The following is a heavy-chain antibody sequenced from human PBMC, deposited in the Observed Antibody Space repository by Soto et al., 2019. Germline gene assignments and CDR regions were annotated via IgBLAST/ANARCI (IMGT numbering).Heavy chain of an antibody. V-gene: IGHV3-30*18. J-gene: IGHJ6*02. CDR3: AKVSTLLHSSSWYWVLGMDV. CDR2: ISYDGSNK. D-gene: IGHD6-13*01. CDR1: GFTFSSYG. Sequence: GGSLRLSCAASGFTFSSYGMHWVRQAPGKGLEWVAVISYDGSNKYYADPVKGRFTISSDKSKNTMYQPMNSLRAEDKAVNYCAKVSTLLHSSSWYWVLGMDVWGQGTTVTVSS.